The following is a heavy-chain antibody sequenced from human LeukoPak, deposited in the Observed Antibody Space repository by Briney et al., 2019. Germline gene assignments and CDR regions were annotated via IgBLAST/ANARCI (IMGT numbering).Heavy chain of an antibody. J-gene: IGHJ5*01. CDR3: ARADDRSGYFGGRFDS. CDR1: GGPISTYY. CDR2: VSYSGGT. V-gene: IGHV4-59*01. D-gene: IGHD3-22*01. Sequence: SETLSLTCTVSGGPISTYYWSWIRQPPGKRLEWIGYVSYSGGTNYNPSLKSRVTISVDTSKNQFSLKLTSVTAADTALYYCARADDRSGYFGGRFDSWGQGTLVTVSS.